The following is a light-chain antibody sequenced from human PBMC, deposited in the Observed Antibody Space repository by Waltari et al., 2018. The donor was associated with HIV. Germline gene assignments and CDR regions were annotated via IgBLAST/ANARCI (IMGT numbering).Light chain of an antibody. CDR2: RNH. Sequence: SVLTQPPSASATPGPRVTISCPGSSSNIGRHYVFWYQQLPGTAPKLLMHRNHQRPSGVPDRFSASTSGTSASLAISGLRSEDEADYYCATWDDSLSGVLFGGGTKLTVL. J-gene: IGLJ2*01. CDR1: SSNIGRHY. CDR3: ATWDDSLSGVL. V-gene: IGLV1-47*01.